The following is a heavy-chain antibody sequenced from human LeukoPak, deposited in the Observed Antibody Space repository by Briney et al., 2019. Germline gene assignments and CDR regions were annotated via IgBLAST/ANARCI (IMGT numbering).Heavy chain of an antibody. CDR2: ISAYNGNT. D-gene: IGHD3-10*01. J-gene: IGHJ6*02. CDR3: ARYGGVLWFGESTYYYYYGMDV. CDR1: GGTFGSYA. Sequence: ASVKVSCKASGGTFGSYAISWVRQAPGQGLEWMGWISAYNGNTNYAQKLQGRVTMTTDTSTSTAYMELRSLRSDDTAVYYCARYGGVLWFGESTYYYYYGMDVWGQGTTVTVSS. V-gene: IGHV1-18*01.